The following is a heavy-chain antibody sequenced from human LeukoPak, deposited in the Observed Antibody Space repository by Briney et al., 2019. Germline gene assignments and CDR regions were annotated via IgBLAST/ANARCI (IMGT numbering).Heavy chain of an antibody. CDR1: GGSVSSDNYY. V-gene: IGHV4-61*01. CDR2: ISYSGST. J-gene: IGHJ4*02. D-gene: IGHD3-22*01. CDR3: ARRHYYNGRAYYFLDY. Sequence: SETLSLTCTVSGGSVSSDNYYWTWIRQPPGKGLQWIGYISYSGSTNYNPSLKSRVTISLHTSKNQFSLRLSSLTAADTAVYYCARRHYYNGRAYYFLDYWGQGTLVTVSS.